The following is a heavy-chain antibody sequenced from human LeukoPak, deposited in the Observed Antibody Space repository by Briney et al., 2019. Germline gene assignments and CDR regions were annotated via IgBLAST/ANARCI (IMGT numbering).Heavy chain of an antibody. Sequence: SETLSLTCTVYGGSFSGYYWSWIRQPPGKGLEWIGYIYYSGSTNYNPSLKSRVTISVDTSKNQFSLKLSSVTAADTAVYYCARRIRAVAGTVYYYYYMDVWGKGTTVTVSS. CDR1: GGSFSGYY. J-gene: IGHJ6*03. V-gene: IGHV4-59*01. D-gene: IGHD6-19*01. CDR2: IYYSGST. CDR3: ARRIRAVAGTVYYYYYMDV.